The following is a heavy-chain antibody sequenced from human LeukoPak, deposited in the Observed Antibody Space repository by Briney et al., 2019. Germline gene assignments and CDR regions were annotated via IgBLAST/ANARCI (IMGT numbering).Heavy chain of an antibody. CDR1: GFTFSSYS. CDR2: IMGDGSNT. CDR3: ARDRSASHDY. V-gene: IGHV3-74*01. J-gene: IGHJ4*02. Sequence: GSLRLSCAASGFTFSSYSTHWVRQAPGKGLVWVSRIMGDGSNTVYADSVKGRFTVSRDNAKNTLYLQMNSLRAEDTAVYYCARDRSASHDYWGRGTLVTVSS.